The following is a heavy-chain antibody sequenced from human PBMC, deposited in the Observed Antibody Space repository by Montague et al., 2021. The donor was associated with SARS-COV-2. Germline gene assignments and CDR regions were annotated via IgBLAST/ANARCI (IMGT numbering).Heavy chain of an antibody. CDR3: ATLSRRTAAGTRDYFGLDV. J-gene: IGHJ6*02. V-gene: IGHV4/OR15-8*02. CDR1: GDSISTSTW. D-gene: IGHD6-13*01. CDR2: IFHSGTI. Sequence: SETLSLTCRVSGDSISTSTWWTWVRQTPGKGLEWIGEIFHSGTIXYNPSLKSRVSISIDKSNNRFSLRLSSLIAADTAVYYCATLSRRTAAGTRDYFGLDVWGQGTTVVVPS.